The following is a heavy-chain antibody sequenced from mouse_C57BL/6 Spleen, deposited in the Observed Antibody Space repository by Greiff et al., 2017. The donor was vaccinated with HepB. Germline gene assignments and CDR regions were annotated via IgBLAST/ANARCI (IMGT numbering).Heavy chain of an antibody. D-gene: IGHD4-1*01. J-gene: IGHJ3*01. CDR1: GYTFTSYW. CDR3: ARSSPNWAWFAY. CDR2: IDPSDSYT. V-gene: IGHV1-50*01. Sequence: VQLQQPGAELVKPGASVKLSCKASGYTFTSYWMQWVKQRPGQGLEWIGEIDPSDSYTNYNQKFKGKATLTVDTSSSTAYMQLSSLTSEDSAVYYCARSSPNWAWFAYWGQGTLVTVSA.